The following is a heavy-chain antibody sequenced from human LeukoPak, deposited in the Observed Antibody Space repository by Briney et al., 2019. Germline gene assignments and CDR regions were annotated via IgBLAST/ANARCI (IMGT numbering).Heavy chain of an antibody. D-gene: IGHD3-3*01. J-gene: IGHJ4*02. V-gene: IGHV3-30*18. CDR2: LSHDAINK. CDR1: GFTFSKYG. Sequence: PGRSLRLSCTASGFTFSKYGMHWIRQAPGKGLEWVAVLSHDAINKYYTDSVKGRFTISRDNSKNTLYLQMNSLRDEDTAVYYCANTHRNHDLLSRYFDYWGLGTLVTVSS. CDR3: ANTHRNHDLLSRYFDY.